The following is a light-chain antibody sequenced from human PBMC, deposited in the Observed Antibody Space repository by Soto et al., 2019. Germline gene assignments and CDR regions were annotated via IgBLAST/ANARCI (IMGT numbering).Light chain of an antibody. CDR1: SAPVTSGHY. CDR3: LLSYSGTRV. CDR2: NTN. Sequence: QAVVTQEPSLTVSPGGTVTLTCASSSAPVTSGHYPYWFQRKPGQAPRTLISNTNNKLSWTPARFSGSLLGAKAALTLSGAQPEDEADYYCLLSYSGTRVFGGGTKLTVL. J-gene: IGLJ3*02. V-gene: IGLV7-46*01.